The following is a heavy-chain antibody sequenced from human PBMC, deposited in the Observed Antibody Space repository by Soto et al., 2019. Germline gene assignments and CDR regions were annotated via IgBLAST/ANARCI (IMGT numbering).Heavy chain of an antibody. D-gene: IGHD6-13*01. CDR2: ISDSGST. V-gene: IGHV4-59*01. J-gene: IGHJ6*02. Sequence: PSATLSLTCTVSGGSIDYYYWSWIRQPPGKGLEWIGYISDSGSTEYNPSLRSRVTISVDTSKNQFSLKLNSVTAADTAVYYCARDSTTWFPYYGIDVWGQGTTVTVSS. CDR1: GGSIDYYY. CDR3: ARDSTTWFPYYGIDV.